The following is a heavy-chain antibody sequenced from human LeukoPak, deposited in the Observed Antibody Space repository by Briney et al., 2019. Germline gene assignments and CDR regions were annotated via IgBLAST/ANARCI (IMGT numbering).Heavy chain of an antibody. V-gene: IGHV3-30-3*01. CDR1: GFTFSSYA. Sequence: GGSLRLACADSGFTFSSYAMHWVRQAPGKGLERVSVISYDGSNKYYADSVRGRFTISRDNSKNTLYLQMNSLRAEDTAVYYCARDFTAVVTHYFDYWGQGTLVTVSS. CDR2: ISYDGSNK. J-gene: IGHJ4*02. CDR3: ARDFTAVVTHYFDY. D-gene: IGHD4-23*01.